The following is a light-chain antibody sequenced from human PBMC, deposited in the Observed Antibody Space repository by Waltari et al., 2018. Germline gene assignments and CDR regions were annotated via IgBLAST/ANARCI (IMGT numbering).Light chain of an antibody. CDR3: QQHYSTPFT. Sequence: DIVMTQSPDSLAVSLGERATINCKSSQSGLYSSSNKNYLTWYQQKPGQPPKLFIYWASTRKSGVPDRFSGSGSGTDFTLTITGLQAEDVAVYYCQQHYSTPFTFGGGTKVEIK. J-gene: IGKJ4*01. V-gene: IGKV4-1*01. CDR2: WAS. CDR1: QSGLYSSSNKNY.